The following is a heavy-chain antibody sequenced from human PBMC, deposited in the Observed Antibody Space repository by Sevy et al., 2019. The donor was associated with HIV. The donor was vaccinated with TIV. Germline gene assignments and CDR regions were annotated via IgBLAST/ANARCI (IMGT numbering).Heavy chain of an antibody. D-gene: IGHD5-18*01. CDR3: ARMDTAMDWFDP. CDR1: GGSISSYY. Sequence: SETLSLTCTVSGGSISSYYWSWIRQPAGKGLEWIGRIYTSGSTNYNPSLKSRVTMSVDTSKNQFSLRLSSVTAADTAVYYCARMDTAMDWFDPWGQGTLVTVSS. J-gene: IGHJ5*02. CDR2: IYTSGST. V-gene: IGHV4-4*07.